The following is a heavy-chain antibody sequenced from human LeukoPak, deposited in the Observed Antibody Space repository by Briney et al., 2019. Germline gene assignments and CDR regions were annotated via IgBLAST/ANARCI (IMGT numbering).Heavy chain of an antibody. D-gene: IGHD6-13*01. V-gene: IGHV3-23*01. CDR3: AKVSWANYFDY. CDR1: GFTFSRYW. J-gene: IGHJ4*02. CDR2: ISGSGGNT. Sequence: GGSLRLSCAASGFTFSRYWMNWVRQAPGKGLEWVSAISGSGGNTYYADSVRGRFTISRDNSKNTLYLQMNSLRAADTAIYYCAKVSWANYFDYWGQGTLVTVSS.